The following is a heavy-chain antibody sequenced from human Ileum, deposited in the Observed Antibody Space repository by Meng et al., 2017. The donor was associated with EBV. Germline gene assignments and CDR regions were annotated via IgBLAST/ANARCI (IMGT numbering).Heavy chain of an antibody. CDR1: GGAISSSNW. CDR2: IYHSGIT. D-gene: IGHD1-14*01. Sequence: HEAGPGLVNASGHPSLTWAGSGGAISSSNWWSWVRQPPGKGLEWIGKIYHSGITIYNPSLKSRVTMSVDNSKNQFSLKLNSMTAADTAVYYCARDPTGGEDHQRVWGQGTLVTVSS. CDR3: ARDPTGGEDHQRV. V-gene: IGHV4-4*02. J-gene: IGHJ4*02.